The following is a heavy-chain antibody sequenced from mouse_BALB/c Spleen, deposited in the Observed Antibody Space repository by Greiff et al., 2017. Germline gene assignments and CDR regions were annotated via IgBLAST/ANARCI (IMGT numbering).Heavy chain of an antibody. CDR2: INPSSGYT. CDR3: ASHWDYYAMDY. Sequence: VQLVESAAELARPGASVKMSCKASGYTFTSYTMHWVKQRPGQGLEWIGYINPSSGYTEYNQKFKDKTTLTADKSSSTAYMQLSSLTSEDSAVYYCASHWDYYAMDYWGQGTSVTVSS. D-gene: IGHD4-1*01. CDR1: GYTFTSYT. V-gene: IGHV1-4*02. J-gene: IGHJ4*01.